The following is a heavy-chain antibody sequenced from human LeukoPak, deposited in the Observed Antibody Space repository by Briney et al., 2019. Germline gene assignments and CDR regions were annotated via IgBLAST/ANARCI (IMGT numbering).Heavy chain of an antibody. CDR1: GFTVSSTY. V-gene: IGHV3-53*01. Sequence: GGSLRLSCAASGFTVSSTYMSWVRQAPGKGLEWVSVIYSGGNIYYIDSVKGRFTISRDTSKSTLYLQMNSLRAEDTAVYYCASRHCSGGGCYFAGADPFDYWGQGILVTVSS. J-gene: IGHJ4*02. CDR2: IYSGGNI. D-gene: IGHD2-15*01. CDR3: ASRHCSGGGCYFAGADPFDY.